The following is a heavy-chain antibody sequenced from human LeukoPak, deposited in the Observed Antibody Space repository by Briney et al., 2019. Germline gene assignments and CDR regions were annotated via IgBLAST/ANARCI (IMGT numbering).Heavy chain of an antibody. CDR1: GFTFSSYA. CDR2: ISYDGSNN. D-gene: IGHD2-21*02. Sequence: PGGSLRLSCAASGFTFSSYAMHWVRQAPGKGLEWVAVISYDGSNNYYADSVKGRFTISRDNSKNTLYLQMNSLRAEDTAVYYCARDRIVVVTARYYYYGMDVWGQGTTVTVSS. CDR3: ARDRIVVVTARYYYYGMDV. V-gene: IGHV3-30*04. J-gene: IGHJ6*02.